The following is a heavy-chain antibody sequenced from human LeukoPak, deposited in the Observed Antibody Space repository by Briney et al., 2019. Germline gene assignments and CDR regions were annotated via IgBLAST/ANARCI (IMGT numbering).Heavy chain of an antibody. CDR2: IIPIFGTA. D-gene: IGHD3-10*01. J-gene: IGHJ3*02. CDR1: GGTFSSYA. Sequence: SVKVSCKASGGTFSSYAISWVRQAPGQGLGWMGRIIPIFGTANYAQKFQGRVTITTDESTSTAYMELSSLRSEDTAVYYCARDRVPRTAFDIWGQGTMVTVSS. V-gene: IGHV1-69*05. CDR3: ARDRVPRTAFDI.